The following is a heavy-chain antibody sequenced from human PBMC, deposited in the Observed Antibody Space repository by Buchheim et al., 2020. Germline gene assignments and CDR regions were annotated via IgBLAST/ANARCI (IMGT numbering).Heavy chain of an antibody. CDR3: ARGWPQFERNIYYYNGMDV. CDR1: GFTFNNYW. CDR2: VDSDGSSR. D-gene: IGHD5-24*01. Sequence: EVQLVESGGGLVQPGGSLRLSCAASGFTFNNYWMHWVRQAPGKGLVWVSRVDSDGSSRSYADSVKGRFTISRDNAKSTLYLQMNSLRAEDTAVYYCARGWPQFERNIYYYNGMDVWGQGTT. V-gene: IGHV3-74*01. J-gene: IGHJ6*02.